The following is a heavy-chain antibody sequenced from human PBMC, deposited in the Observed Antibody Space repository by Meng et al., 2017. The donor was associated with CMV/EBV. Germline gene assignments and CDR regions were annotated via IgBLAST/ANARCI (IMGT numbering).Heavy chain of an antibody. CDR3: ARDNRRGGVDY. V-gene: IGHV4-30-4*08. J-gene: IGHJ4*02. CDR2: IYYSVST. Sequence: QAQLHESGPGLVKPSQTLSLTCTVSGGSISSGEYYWSWIRQPPGKGLEWIGYIYYSVSTYYNPSLKSRVTISVDTFKKQFSLKLSSVTAADTAVYYCARDNRRGGVDYWGQGTLVTVSS. D-gene: IGHD3-3*01. CDR1: GGSISSGEYY.